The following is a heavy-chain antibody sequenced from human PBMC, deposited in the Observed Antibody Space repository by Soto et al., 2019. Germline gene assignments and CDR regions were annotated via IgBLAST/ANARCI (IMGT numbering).Heavy chain of an antibody. Sequence: GGFLRLSCAASGFTFSNYAMHWVRQAPGKGLEWVAIVSYDGDNEYYADSVRGRFSISRDNSKSSLFLQMNSLKDEDTAVYYCARVHNGAAVAGTANYWGRGTLVTVSS. CDR1: GFTFSNYA. V-gene: IGHV3-30*03. D-gene: IGHD6-19*01. J-gene: IGHJ4*02. CDR3: ARVHNGAAVAGTANY. CDR2: VSYDGDNE.